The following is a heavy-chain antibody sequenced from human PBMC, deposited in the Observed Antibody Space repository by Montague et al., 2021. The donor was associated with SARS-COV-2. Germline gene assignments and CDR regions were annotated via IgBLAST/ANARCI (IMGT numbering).Heavy chain of an antibody. V-gene: IGHV4-61*02. D-gene: IGHD1-1*01. Sequence: TLSLTCTVSGDSISSGTHYWSWIRQPAGKGLEWIGRIYTSGSTNYNPSLKSRVTISVDTSKNQFSLNVSSVTAADTAVYYCARVGGNEHRFFDYWGQGSLVTVSS. J-gene: IGHJ4*02. CDR2: IYTSGST. CDR1: GDSISSGTHY. CDR3: ARVGGNEHRFFDY.